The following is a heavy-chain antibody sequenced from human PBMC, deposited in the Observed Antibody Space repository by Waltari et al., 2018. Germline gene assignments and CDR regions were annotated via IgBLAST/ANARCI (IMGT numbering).Heavy chain of an antibody. J-gene: IGHJ4*02. D-gene: IGHD5-12*01. CDR1: GYTFTSYA. Sequence: QVQLVQSGAEVKKPGASVKVSCKASGYTFTSYAMHWVRQAPGQRLEWMGWINAGNGNTKYSPKFQGRVTITRDTSASTAYMELSSLRSEDTAVYYCARGRYSGYGTFDYWGQGTLVTVSS. CDR3: ARGRYSGYGTFDY. V-gene: IGHV1-3*01. CDR2: INAGNGNT.